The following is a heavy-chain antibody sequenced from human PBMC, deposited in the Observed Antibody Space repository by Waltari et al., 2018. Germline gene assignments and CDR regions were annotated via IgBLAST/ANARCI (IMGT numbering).Heavy chain of an antibody. CDR1: GFTFSNYA. J-gene: IGHJ4*02. CDR3: AKGISGTNSGIDF. V-gene: IGHV3-23*01. D-gene: IGHD1-26*01. CDR2: MSGSTGST. Sequence: EVQLLESGGGLVQPGGSLRLSCAASGFTFSNYAMSWVRQAPGKGLGGVSVMSGSTGSTYYADSVKGRFTISRDKSKNTLYLQMNSLRAEDTAVFYCAKGISGTNSGIDFWGQGALVTVSS.